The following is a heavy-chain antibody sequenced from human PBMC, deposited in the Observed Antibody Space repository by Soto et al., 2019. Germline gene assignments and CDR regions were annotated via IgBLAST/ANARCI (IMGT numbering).Heavy chain of an antibody. J-gene: IGHJ4*02. Sequence: QVQLVQSGAEVKKPGASVKVSCKASGYSFATYGFSWVRQAPGQGLECVGWISAHNGDTHYSQKFQGRVTLTTDTSTNTGYMELRSLTSDDTPVYFCATEPIYYNDGSGYYPLGHWGQGTLVTVSS. D-gene: IGHD3-22*01. CDR3: ATEPIYYNDGSGYYPLGH. V-gene: IGHV1-18*04. CDR2: ISAHNGDT. CDR1: GYSFATYG.